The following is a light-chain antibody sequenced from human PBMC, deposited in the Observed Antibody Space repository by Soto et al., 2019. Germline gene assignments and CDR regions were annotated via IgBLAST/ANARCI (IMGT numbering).Light chain of an antibody. CDR3: QQRSNWPYT. J-gene: IGKJ2*01. CDR2: DAS. CDR1: QSVSSY. Sequence: EIVLTQSPATLSLSPGERATLSCRASQSVSSYLAWYQHKPGQAPRLLIDDASNRATGIPARFSGSGSGTDFTLTISSREPEDFAVYYCQQRSNWPYTFGQGTKLEIK. V-gene: IGKV3-11*01.